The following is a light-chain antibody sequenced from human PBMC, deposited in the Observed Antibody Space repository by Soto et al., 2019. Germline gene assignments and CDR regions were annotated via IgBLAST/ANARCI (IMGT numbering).Light chain of an antibody. J-gene: IGKJ1*01. CDR1: QGIRND. Sequence: IQMTQSPSSLSASLGDRVIITCRASQGIRNDLGWYQQKPGKAPKLLIYDASSLQSGVPSRFSGSGSETEFSLTISSLQPEDFATYFCVQYNIYPWTFGLGTKVDI. CDR2: DAS. CDR3: VQYNIYPWT. V-gene: IGKV1-17*01.